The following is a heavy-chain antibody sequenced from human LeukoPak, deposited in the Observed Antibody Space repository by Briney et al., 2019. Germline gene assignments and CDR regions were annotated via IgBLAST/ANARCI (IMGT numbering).Heavy chain of an antibody. CDR3: ARNVFSSVWYFDL. J-gene: IGHJ2*01. CDR2: IYYSGST. Sequence: SETLSLTCTVSGGSISSYYWSWIRQPPGKGLEWIGYIYYSGSTNYNPSLKSRVTISVDTSKNQFSLKLSSVTAADTAVYYCARNVFSSVWYFDLWGRGTLVTVSS. CDR1: GGSISSYY. D-gene: IGHD5/OR15-5a*01. V-gene: IGHV4-59*08.